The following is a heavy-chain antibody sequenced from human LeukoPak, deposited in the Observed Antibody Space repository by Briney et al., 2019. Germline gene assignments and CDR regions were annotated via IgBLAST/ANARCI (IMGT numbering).Heavy chain of an antibody. Sequence: ASVKVSCKASGYTFTSYGISWVRQAPGQGLEWMGWISAYNGNTNYAQKLQGRVTMTTDTSTSTGYMELRSLRSDDTAVYYCARDSTSRITIFGVALSLDYWGQGTLVTVSS. D-gene: IGHD3-3*01. J-gene: IGHJ4*02. CDR3: ARDSTSRITIFGVALSLDY. CDR1: GYTFTSYG. CDR2: ISAYNGNT. V-gene: IGHV1-18*01.